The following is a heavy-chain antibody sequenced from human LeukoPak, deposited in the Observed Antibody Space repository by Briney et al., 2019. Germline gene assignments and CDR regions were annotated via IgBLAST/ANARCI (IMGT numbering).Heavy chain of an antibody. J-gene: IGHJ4*02. CDR1: GGXISSSSYY. D-gene: IGHD4-17*01. V-gene: IGHV4-39*06. CDR2: IYYSGST. Sequence: SETLSLTCTVSGGXISSSSYYWGWIRQPPGKGLEWIGSIYYSGSTNYHPSLKSRVTISVDTSKNQFALKLSSVTAADTAVYYCARMTTVTQFDYWGQGTLVTVSS. CDR3: ARMTTVTQFDY.